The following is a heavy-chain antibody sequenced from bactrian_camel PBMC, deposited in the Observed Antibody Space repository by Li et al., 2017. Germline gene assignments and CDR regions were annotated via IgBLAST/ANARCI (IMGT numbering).Heavy chain of an antibody. Sequence: HVQLVESGGGLVQPGGSLRLSCAASGFTFNSYRMRWVRQAPGKGLEWVSTIERDGSNTWYPDSVKGRFTVSRDNAKNTVYLQMNSLNSEDTAMYYCAARSVGWCPLFEHWLGKRAYTPGGYFANWGQGTQVTVS. CDR2: IERDGSNT. CDR3: AARSVGWCPLFEHWLGKRAYTPGGYFAN. J-gene: IGHJ6*01. V-gene: IGHV3-2*01. D-gene: IGHD1*01. CDR1: GFTFNSYR.